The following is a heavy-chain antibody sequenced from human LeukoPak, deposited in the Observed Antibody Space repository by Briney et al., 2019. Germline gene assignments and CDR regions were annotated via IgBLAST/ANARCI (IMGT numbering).Heavy chain of an antibody. CDR2: ISYDGSNQ. V-gene: IGHV3-30*04. Sequence: GRSLRLSCAATGFTFSNNAMHWVRQAPGKGLEWVAVISYDGSNQRYADSVKGRFTISRDNSENTQFLQMNSLRPEDTAVYYCARDGAARLLRYYYYMDVWGKGTTVTVSS. CDR3: ARDGAARLLRYYYYMDV. J-gene: IGHJ6*03. D-gene: IGHD6-6*01. CDR1: GFTFSNNA.